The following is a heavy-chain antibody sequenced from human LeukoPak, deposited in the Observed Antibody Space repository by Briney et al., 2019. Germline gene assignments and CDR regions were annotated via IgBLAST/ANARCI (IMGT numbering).Heavy chain of an antibody. CDR3: AILDYYDSSGYYVDDNLDY. CDR1: GFTFSTFA. Sequence: GGSLRLSCAASGFTFSTFAMHWVRQAPGKGLEWVALILYDGSNKYYADSVKGRFTISRDNSKNTLYLQMNSLRAEDTAVYYCAILDYYDSSGYYVDDNLDYWGQGTLVTVSS. D-gene: IGHD3-22*01. J-gene: IGHJ4*02. CDR2: ILYDGSNK. V-gene: IGHV3-30*04.